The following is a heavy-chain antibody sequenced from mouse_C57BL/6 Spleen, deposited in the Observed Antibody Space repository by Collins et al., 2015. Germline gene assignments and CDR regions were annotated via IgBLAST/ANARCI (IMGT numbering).Heavy chain of an antibody. CDR1: GFSLTSYG. V-gene: IGHV2-2*01. J-gene: IGHJ4*01. D-gene: IGHD2-2*01. CDR3: ARVLSTMVTGRPYYYAMDY. CDR2: IWSGGST. Sequence: QVQLKQSGPGLVQPSQSLSITCTVSGFSLTSYGVHWVRQSPGKGLEWLGVIWSGGSTDYNAAFISRLSISKDNSKSQVFFKMNSLQADDTAIYYCARVLSTMVTGRPYYYAMDYWGQGTSVTVSS.